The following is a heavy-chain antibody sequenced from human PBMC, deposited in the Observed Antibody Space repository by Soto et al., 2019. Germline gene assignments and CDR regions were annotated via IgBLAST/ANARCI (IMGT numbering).Heavy chain of an antibody. CDR1: GGSISSISYY. CDR2: IYYSGST. J-gene: IGHJ4*02. CDR3: AATKGYCSSTSCYGGAYY. V-gene: IGHV4-39*01. Sequence: SETLSLTCTVSGGSISSISYYWGWIRQPPGKGLEWIGSIYYSGSTYYNPSLKSRVTISVDTSKNQFSLKLSSVTAADTAVYYCAATKGYCSSTSCYGGAYYWGQGTLVTVSS. D-gene: IGHD2-2*01.